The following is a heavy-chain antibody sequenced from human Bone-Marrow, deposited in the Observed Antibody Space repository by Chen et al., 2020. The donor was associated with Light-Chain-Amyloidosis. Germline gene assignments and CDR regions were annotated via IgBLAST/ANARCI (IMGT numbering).Heavy chain of an antibody. CDR3: ARGAEYQRLIGDYFYGMDV. CDR2: ISYDGSNT. Sequence: QVQVVASGGVLVQPGRSLRLSCVASGFTLSIHGMHWVRQAPGKGLEWVTVISYDGSNTYYAESVKGRFTISRDNSKNTLYLQMNSLRPEDTAVYYCARGAEYQRLIGDYFYGMDVWGQGTTVTVSS. D-gene: IGHD2-2*01. J-gene: IGHJ6*02. CDR1: GFTLSIHG. V-gene: IGHV3-30*03.